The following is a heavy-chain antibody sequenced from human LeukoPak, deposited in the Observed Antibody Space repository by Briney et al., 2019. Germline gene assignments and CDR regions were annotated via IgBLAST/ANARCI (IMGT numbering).Heavy chain of an antibody. D-gene: IGHD3-10*01. CDR1: GYTFAAHH. J-gene: IGHJ4*02. CDR3: SGRYGPGPV. V-gene: IGHV1-2*02. Sequence: PRASVKVSCKASGYTFAAHHIHWVRQAPGHGLEWMGWILPDGRDTKYSQKFQDRMTLTTDTSTNTAYMELNRLIPDDTAVYYCSGRYGPGPVWGQGTLISASP. CDR2: ILPDGRDT.